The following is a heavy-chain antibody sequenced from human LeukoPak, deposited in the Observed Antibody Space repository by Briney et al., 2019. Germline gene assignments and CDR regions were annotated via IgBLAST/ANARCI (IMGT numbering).Heavy chain of an antibody. V-gene: IGHV3-30*02. CDR2: IRYDGSNK. D-gene: IGHD2-2*01. Sequence: GGSLRLSCAASGFTFSSYGMHWVRQAPGKGLEWVAFIRYDGSNKCYADSVKGRFTISRDNSKNTLYLQMNSLRAEDTAVYYCAKGPGPAAIGLYWGQGTLVTVSS. J-gene: IGHJ4*02. CDR1: GFTFSSYG. CDR3: AKGPGPAAIGLY.